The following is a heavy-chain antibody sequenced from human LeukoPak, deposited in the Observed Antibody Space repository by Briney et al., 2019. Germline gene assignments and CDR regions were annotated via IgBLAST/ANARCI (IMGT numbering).Heavy chain of an antibody. D-gene: IGHD7-27*01. Sequence: GGSLRLSCAASGFTFSNHGMNWVRQAPGKGLEWLSGVSPPGGGTYYADSVKGRFTISRDDSKNTLSLQMNSLRVEDTAVYHCARDLAWGAFDYWGQGTLVTVSS. V-gene: IGHV3-23*01. CDR1: GFTFSNHG. CDR2: VSPPGGGT. J-gene: IGHJ4*02. CDR3: ARDLAWGAFDY.